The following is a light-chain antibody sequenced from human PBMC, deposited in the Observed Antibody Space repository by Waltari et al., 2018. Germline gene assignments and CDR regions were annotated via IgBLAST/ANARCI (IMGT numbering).Light chain of an antibody. V-gene: IGKV4-1*01. CDR2: WAS. CDR3: QQYYGTLT. J-gene: IGKJ4*01. CDR1: QSVLSSSNNKNY. Sequence: DIVMTQSPDSLAVSLGERATTNCKSSQSVLSSSNNKNYLAWYQQKPGQPPKLLIYWASTRESGVPDRFSGSGSGTDFTLTISSLQAEDVAVYYCQQYYGTLTFGGGTKVEIK.